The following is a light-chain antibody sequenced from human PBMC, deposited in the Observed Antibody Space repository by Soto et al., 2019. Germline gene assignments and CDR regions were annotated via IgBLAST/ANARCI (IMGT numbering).Light chain of an antibody. CDR2: DTS. Sequence: EIVLTQSPGTLSLSPGERATLSCRASQTVSNKLAWYQHKPGQAPRLLIHDTSNRATGIPARFSGNGSGTDFTLTISRLEPEDFAVYYCHQRKSWPRTFGQGTKVDIK. CDR3: HQRKSWPRT. CDR1: QTVSNK. V-gene: IGKV3-11*01. J-gene: IGKJ1*01.